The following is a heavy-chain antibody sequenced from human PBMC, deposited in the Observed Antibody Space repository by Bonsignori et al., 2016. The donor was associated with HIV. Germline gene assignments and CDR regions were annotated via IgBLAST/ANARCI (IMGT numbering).Heavy chain of an antibody. D-gene: IGHD3-22*01. CDR2: IYHSGST. CDR3: ARHPRTMIVVVARRYYFDY. Sequence: WIRQPPGKGLEWIGSIYHSGSTYYNPSLKSRVTISVDTSKNQFSLKLSSVTAADTAVYYCARHPRTMIVVVARRYYFDYWGQGTLVTVSS. V-gene: IGHV4-38-2*01. J-gene: IGHJ4*02.